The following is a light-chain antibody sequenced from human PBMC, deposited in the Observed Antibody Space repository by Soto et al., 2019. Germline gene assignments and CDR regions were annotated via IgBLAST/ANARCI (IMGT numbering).Light chain of an antibody. CDR2: AAS. CDR3: QNYDSAPIT. V-gene: IGKV1-27*01. CDR1: QGIRNY. Sequence: DIQVTQSPSSLSPSVGNRLSITFLAIQGIRNYLAWYQQKTGKVPKVLIYAASTLQPGVPSRFSGSGSGTDFTLTINSLQPDDIESYYCQNYDSAPITFGQGTRLEIK. J-gene: IGKJ5*01.